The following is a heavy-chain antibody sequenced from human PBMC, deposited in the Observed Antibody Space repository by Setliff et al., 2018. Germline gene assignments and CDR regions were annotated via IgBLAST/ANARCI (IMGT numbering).Heavy chain of an antibody. CDR1: GFTFDDYG. J-gene: IGHJ3*01. D-gene: IGHD3-22*01. CDR2: INWNGGST. Sequence: GSLRLSCAASGFTFDDYGMSWVRQAPGKGLEWASGINWNGGSTGYAGSVKGRFTISRDNAKNSLYLQMNSLGAEDTALYYCARAHRYFSDTSGYFYDQGRSAFDVWGQGTMVT. V-gene: IGHV3-20*04. CDR3: ARAHRYFSDTSGYFYDQGRSAFDV.